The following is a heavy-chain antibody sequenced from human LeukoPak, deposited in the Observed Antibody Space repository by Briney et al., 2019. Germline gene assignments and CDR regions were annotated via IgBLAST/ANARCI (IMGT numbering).Heavy chain of an antibody. CDR2: ISRSGSSI. CDR3: ARQVLQYSSSPYGMDV. Sequence: GGSLRLSSAASGFTFSSYEMNWVRQAPGKGLEWVSYISRSGSSIYYTDSVKGRFTISRDNAKNSLHLQMNSLRAEDTAVYYCARQVLQYSSSPYGMDVWGHGTTVTVSS. V-gene: IGHV3-48*03. D-gene: IGHD6-6*01. CDR1: GFTFSSYE. J-gene: IGHJ6*02.